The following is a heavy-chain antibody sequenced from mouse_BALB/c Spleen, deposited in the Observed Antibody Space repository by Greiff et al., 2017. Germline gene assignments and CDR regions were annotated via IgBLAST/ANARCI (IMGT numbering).Heavy chain of an antibody. CDR3: VSSGTGYAMDY. D-gene: IGHD4-1*01. V-gene: IGHV10-1*02. CDR2: IRSKSNNYAT. J-gene: IGHJ4*01. CDR1: GFTFSSYT. Sequence: EVQLQESGGGLVKPGGSLKLSCAASGFTFSSYTMSWVRQTPGKGLEWVARIRSKSNNYATYYADSVKDRFTISRDDSQSMLYLQMNNLKTEDTAMYYCVSSGTGYAMDYWGQGTSVTVSS.